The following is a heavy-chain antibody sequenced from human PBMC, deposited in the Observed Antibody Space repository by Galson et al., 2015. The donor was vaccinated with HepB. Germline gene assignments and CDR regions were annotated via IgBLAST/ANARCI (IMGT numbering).Heavy chain of an antibody. D-gene: IGHD3-22*01. J-gene: IGHJ4*02. CDR3: ARADYYDSSGYSL. Sequence: QSGAEVKKPGESLRISCKGSGYSFTSYGISWVRQAPGQGLEWMGWISAYNGNTNYAQKLQGRVTMTTDTSTSTAYMELRSLRSDDTAVYYCARADYYDSSGYSLWGQGTLVTVSS. CDR2: ISAYNGNT. V-gene: IGHV1-18*01. CDR1: GYSFTSYG.